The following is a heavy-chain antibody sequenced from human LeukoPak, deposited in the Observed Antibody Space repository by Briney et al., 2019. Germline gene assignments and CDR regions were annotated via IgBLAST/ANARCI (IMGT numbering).Heavy chain of an antibody. V-gene: IGHV3-15*01. D-gene: IGHD3-9*01. J-gene: IGHJ4*02. CDR1: GFTFSNAW. CDR3: ITGRYFDEYYFDY. Sequence: GGSLRLSCAASGFTFSNAWMSWVRQAPGKGLEWVGRIKSKTDGGTTDYAAPVKGRFTISRDDSKNTLYLQMNSLKTEDTAVYYCITGRYFDEYYFDYWGQGTLVTVSS. CDR2: IKSKTDGGTT.